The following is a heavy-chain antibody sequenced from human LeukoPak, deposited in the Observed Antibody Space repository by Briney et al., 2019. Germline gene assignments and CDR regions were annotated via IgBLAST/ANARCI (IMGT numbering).Heavy chain of an antibody. Sequence: SETLSLTCSVSGGSINSHYWSWIRQPPGKRPEWIGYIFNTGNTNYNPSLASRVTMSVDTSRAQFFLRLSPVTAADTAIYYCASRPADTTWYGVFDYWSQGTLVTVSS. V-gene: IGHV4-59*11. D-gene: IGHD3-10*01. CDR2: IFNTGNT. J-gene: IGHJ4*02. CDR3: ASRPADTTWYGVFDY. CDR1: GGSINSHY.